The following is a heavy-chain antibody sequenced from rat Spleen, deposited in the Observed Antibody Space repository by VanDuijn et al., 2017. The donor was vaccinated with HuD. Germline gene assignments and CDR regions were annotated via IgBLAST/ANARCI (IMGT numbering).Heavy chain of an antibody. CDR1: GFSLTSNS. CDR2: IWSGGST. J-gene: IGHJ4*01. D-gene: IGHD1-2*01. Sequence: QVQLKESGPGLVQPSQTLSLTCTVSGFSLTSNSVSWVRQPPGKGLEWMGAIWSGGSTDYNSALKSRLSISRDTSKSQVFLKMNSLQTEDTAIDFCTRSEDYYSSYMPWAYVMDAWGQGASVTVSS. CDR3: TRSEDYYSSYMPWAYVMDA. V-gene: IGHV2-1*01.